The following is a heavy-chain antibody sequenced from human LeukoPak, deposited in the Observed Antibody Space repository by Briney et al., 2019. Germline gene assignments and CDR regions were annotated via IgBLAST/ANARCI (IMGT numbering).Heavy chain of an antibody. CDR3: ATYGGNSGYFDL. CDR1: GFTFSSYS. V-gene: IGHV3-21*04. D-gene: IGHD4-23*01. Sequence: GGSLRLSCAASGFTFSSYSMNWVRQAPGKGLEWVSSISSSSYIYYADSVKGRFTISRDNAKNSLYLQMNSLRAEDTAVYYCATYGGNSGYFDLWGRGTLVTVSS. J-gene: IGHJ2*01. CDR2: ISSSSYI.